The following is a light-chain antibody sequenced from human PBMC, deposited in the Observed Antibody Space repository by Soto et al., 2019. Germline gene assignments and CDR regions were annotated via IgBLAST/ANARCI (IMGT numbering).Light chain of an antibody. CDR1: QSVSSSF. CDR2: GAS. V-gene: IGKV3-20*01. J-gene: IGKJ3*01. Sequence: EIVLTQSPDTLSLSPGERVTLSCRASQSVSSSFLAWYQQKPGQAPRLLIYGASTRATGIPDRFSGSGSGTDFTLTITRLEPEDFAMYYCQQFDDSPFTFGPGTKVDI. CDR3: QQFDDSPFT.